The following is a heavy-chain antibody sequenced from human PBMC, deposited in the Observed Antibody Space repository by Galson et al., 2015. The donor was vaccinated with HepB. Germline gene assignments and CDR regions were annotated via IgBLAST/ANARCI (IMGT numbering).Heavy chain of an antibody. J-gene: IGHJ5*02. Sequence: SLRLSCAASGFTFSSYAMHWVRQAPGKGLEWVAVISYDGSNKYYADSVKGRFTISRDNSKNTLYLRMNSLRAEDTAVYYCARDGTDYYDSSGYYYWFDPWGQGTLVTVSS. CDR1: GFTFSSYA. CDR3: ARDGTDYYDSSGYYYWFDP. V-gene: IGHV3-30-3*01. D-gene: IGHD3-22*01. CDR2: ISYDGSNK.